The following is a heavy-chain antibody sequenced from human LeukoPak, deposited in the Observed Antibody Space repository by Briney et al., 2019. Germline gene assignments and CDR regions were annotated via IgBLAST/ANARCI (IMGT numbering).Heavy chain of an antibody. CDR2: ISSSGSTI. Sequence: PGGSLRLSCAASGFTFSSYEMNWVRQAPGKGLEWVSYISSSGSTIYYADSVKGRFTISRDNAKNSLYLQMNSMSAEDTAVYYCAKVGDGYNYSPPGHWGQGTLVTV. J-gene: IGHJ4*02. CDR1: GFTFSSYE. V-gene: IGHV3-48*03. CDR3: AKVGDGYNYSPPGH. D-gene: IGHD5-24*01.